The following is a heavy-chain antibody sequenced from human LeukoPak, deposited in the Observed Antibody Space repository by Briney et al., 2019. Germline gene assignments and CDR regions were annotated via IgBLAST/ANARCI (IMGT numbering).Heavy chain of an antibody. V-gene: IGHV1-2*02. Sequence: GASVKVSCKASGYTFTGYYMHWVRQSPGQGLEWMGWINPNSGGTNYAQKFQGRVTMTRDTSISTAYMELSRLRSDDTAVYYCARARVVVAADLGYWGQGTLVTVSS. CDR2: INPNSGGT. D-gene: IGHD2-15*01. J-gene: IGHJ4*02. CDR3: ARARVVVAADLGY. CDR1: GYTFTGYY.